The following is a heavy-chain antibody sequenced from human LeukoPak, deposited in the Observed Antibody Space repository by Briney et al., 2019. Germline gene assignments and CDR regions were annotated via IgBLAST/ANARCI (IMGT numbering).Heavy chain of an antibody. J-gene: IGHJ4*02. CDR1: GYTFTRYA. D-gene: IGHD3-16*01. V-gene: IGHV7-4-1*02. CDR2: INMYTANP. CDR3: ARHDNDDDFDY. Sequence: GASVTVSCKASGYTFTRYAINWLRQAPGQGLEWMGWINMYTANPAYAQGFTERFVFSLDTSVTTAYLQISNLKTEDTAVYYCARHDNDDDFDYWGQGTRVTVSS.